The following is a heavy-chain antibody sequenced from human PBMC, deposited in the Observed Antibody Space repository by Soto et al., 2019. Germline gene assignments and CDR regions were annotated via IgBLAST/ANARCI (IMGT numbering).Heavy chain of an antibody. V-gene: IGHV1-46*01. CDR1: GYTFTSYY. CDR3: ARASTIFGVVIIGMLDY. J-gene: IGHJ4*02. CDR2: INPSGGST. D-gene: IGHD3-3*01. Sequence: ASVKVSCKASGYTFTSYYMHWVRQAPGQGLEWMGIINPSGGSTSYAQKFQGRVTMTRDTSTSTVYMELSSLRSEDTAVYYCARASTIFGVVIIGMLDYWGQGTLVTVSS.